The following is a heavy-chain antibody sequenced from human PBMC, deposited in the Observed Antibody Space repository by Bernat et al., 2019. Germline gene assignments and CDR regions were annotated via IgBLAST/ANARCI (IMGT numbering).Heavy chain of an antibody. CDR1: GFTFSSYS. CDR2: ISSSSSTI. D-gene: IGHD1-26*01. V-gene: IGHV3-48*01. CDR3: AGSGSHGYFDL. J-gene: IGHJ2*01. Sequence: EVQLVESGGGLVQPGGSLRLSCAASGFTFSSYSMNWVRQAPGKGLEWVSYISSSSSTIYYADSVKGRFTISRDNAKNSMYPQMNSLRAEDTAVYYCAGSGSHGYFDLWGRGTLVTVSS.